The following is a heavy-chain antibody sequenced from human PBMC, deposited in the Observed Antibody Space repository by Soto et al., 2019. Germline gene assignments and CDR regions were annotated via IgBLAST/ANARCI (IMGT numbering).Heavy chain of an antibody. J-gene: IGHJ6*02. CDR1: GFTVISNY. Sequence: WGSLRLSCAASGFTVISNYIIWVRQAPGKWLEWVSVIYSGGSTYYADSVRGRFTISRDNSKNTLYLQMKSLRAEDTAVYYCARDPPATRHGMDVWGQGTTVTVSS. V-gene: IGHV3-53*01. CDR2: IYSGGST. CDR3: ARDPPATRHGMDV.